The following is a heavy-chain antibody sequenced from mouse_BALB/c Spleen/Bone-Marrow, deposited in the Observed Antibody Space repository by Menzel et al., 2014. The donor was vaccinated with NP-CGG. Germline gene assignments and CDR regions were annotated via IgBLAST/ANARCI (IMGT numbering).Heavy chain of an antibody. D-gene: IGHD2-4*01. J-gene: IGHJ4*01. V-gene: IGHV1-69*01. CDR1: GYTFTDNW. Sequence: QVQLKESGAELGMPGASVKVSCKASGYTFTDNWMYWVKQRPGQGLEWIGAIDTSDSYTNFNQKFMGKASLTVDASSSTAYMQVSSLTSDDSAVYYCARGGHDFSLDYWGQGTSVTVSS. CDR2: IDTSDSYT. CDR3: ARGGHDFSLDY.